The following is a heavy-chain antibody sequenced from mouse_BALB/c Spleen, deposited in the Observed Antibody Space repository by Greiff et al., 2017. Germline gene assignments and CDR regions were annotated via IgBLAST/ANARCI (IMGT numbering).Heavy chain of an antibody. CDR3: TGDSSGYVGFAY. V-gene: IGHV5-6-4*01. CDR2: ISSGGSYT. J-gene: IGHJ3*01. Sequence: LVESGGGLVKPGGSLKLSCAASGFTFSSYTMSWVRQTPEKRLEWVATISSGGSYTYYPDSVKGRFTISRDNAKNTLYLQMSSLKSEDTAMYYCTGDSSGYVGFAYWGQGTLVTVSA. D-gene: IGHD3-1*01. CDR1: GFTFSSYT.